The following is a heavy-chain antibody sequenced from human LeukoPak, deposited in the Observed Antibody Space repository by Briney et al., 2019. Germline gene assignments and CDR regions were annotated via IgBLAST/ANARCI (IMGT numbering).Heavy chain of an antibody. CDR2: IRYDGSNK. J-gene: IGHJ4*02. V-gene: IGHV3-30*02. CDR3: AKVTRYYGSGSFDY. CDR1: GFTLSTYD. Sequence: GGSLRLSCAVSGFTLSTYDMYWVRQAPGKGLEWVAFIRYDGSNKYYADSVKGRFTISRDNSKNTLYLQMNSLRAEDTAVYYCAKVTRYYGSGSFDYWGQGTLVTVSS. D-gene: IGHD3-10*01.